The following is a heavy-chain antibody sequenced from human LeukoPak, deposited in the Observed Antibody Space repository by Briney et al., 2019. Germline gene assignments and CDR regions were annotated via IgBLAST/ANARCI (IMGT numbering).Heavy chain of an antibody. CDR2: IYYSGST. CDR3: ARDYRGDPYYYGSGSYYLDY. V-gene: IGHV4-39*07. Sequence: PSETLSLTCTVSGGSISSSSYYWGWIRQPPGKGLEWIGSIYYSGSTYYNPSLKSRVTISVDTSKNQFSLKLSSVTAADTAVYYCARDYRGDPYYYGSGSYYLDYWGQGTLVTVSS. CDR1: GGSISSSSYY. J-gene: IGHJ4*02. D-gene: IGHD3-10*01.